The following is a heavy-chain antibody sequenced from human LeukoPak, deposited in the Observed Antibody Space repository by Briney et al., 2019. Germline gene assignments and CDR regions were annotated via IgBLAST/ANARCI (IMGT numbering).Heavy chain of an antibody. CDR1: GGTFSSYA. CDR3: ARDDSGSYYFDY. D-gene: IGHD1-26*01. CDR2: IIPIFGTA. J-gene: IGHJ4*02. Sequence: GASVKVSCKASGGTFSSYAISWVRQAPGQGLEWMGGIIPIFGTANYAQKFQGRVTITADESTSTAYMELSSLRSEDTAVYYCARDDSGSYYFDYWGQGTLVTVSS. V-gene: IGHV1-69*13.